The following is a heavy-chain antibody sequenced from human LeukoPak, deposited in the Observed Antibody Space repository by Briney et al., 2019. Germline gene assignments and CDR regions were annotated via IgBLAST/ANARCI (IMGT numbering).Heavy chain of an antibody. V-gene: IGHV1-69*04. D-gene: IGHD3-22*01. CDR2: IIPILGIA. J-gene: IGHJ3*02. CDR3: ARAPYYYDSSGYQDAFDI. Sequence: SVKVSCKASGGTFSSYAISWVRQAPGQGLEWMGRIIPILGIANYAQKFQGRVTITADKSTSTAYMELSSLRSEDTAVYYCARAPYYYDSSGYQDAFDIWGQGTMVTVSS. CDR1: GGTFSSYA.